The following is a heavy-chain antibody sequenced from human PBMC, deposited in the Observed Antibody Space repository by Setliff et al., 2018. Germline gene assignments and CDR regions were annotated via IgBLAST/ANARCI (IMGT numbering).Heavy chain of an antibody. D-gene: IGHD6-13*01. CDR1: GGSFSTYY. V-gene: IGHV4-39*07. CDR3: ARDRAAASSFDY. J-gene: IGHJ4*02. Sequence: PSETLSLTCAVYGGSFSTYYWGWVRQPPGKGLEWIASIYSSGNTYYNPSLKSRVTISVDTSKNQFSLKLTSVTAADTAVYYCARDRAAASSFDYWGQGTLVTVSS. CDR2: IYSSGNT.